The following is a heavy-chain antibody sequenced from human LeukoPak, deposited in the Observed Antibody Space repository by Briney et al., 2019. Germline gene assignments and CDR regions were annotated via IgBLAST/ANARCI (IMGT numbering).Heavy chain of an antibody. CDR1: GGSISSSSYY. CDR2: IYYSGST. J-gene: IGHJ5*02. CDR3: ARGKQWLVPNWFDP. V-gene: IGHV4-39*01. D-gene: IGHD6-19*01. Sequence: PSETLSLTCTVSGGSISSSSYYWGWIRQPPGKGLEWIGSIYYSGSTYYNPSLRSRVTISVDTSKNQFSLKLSSVTAADTAVYYCARGKQWLVPNWFDPWGQGTLVTVSS.